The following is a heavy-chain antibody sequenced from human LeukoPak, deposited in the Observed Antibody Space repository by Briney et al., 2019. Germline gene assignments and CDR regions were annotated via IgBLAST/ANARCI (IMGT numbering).Heavy chain of an antibody. D-gene: IGHD3-16*02. CDR2: IYDSVTS. Sequence: ASLSLTCAASGGSISSSGNYWGWIGQPPGKELEWIGSIYDSVTSYYNPSHKRRVTIAGDTSKNQFSLKLTSVPAADPAVYYCARSDLPVSGSYRYFDYWGQGTLVTVSS. CDR1: GGSISSSGNY. J-gene: IGHJ4*02. V-gene: IGHV4-39*01. CDR3: ARSDLPVSGSYRYFDY.